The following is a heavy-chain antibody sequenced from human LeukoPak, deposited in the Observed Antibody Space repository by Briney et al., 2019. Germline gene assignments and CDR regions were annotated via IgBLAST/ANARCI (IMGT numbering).Heavy chain of an antibody. V-gene: IGHV1-2*04. CDR2: INPNSGGT. Sequence: GASVKVSCKASGYTFTGYYMHWVRQAPGQGLEWMGWINPNSGGTNYAQKFQGWVTMTRDTSISTAYMELSRLRSDDTAVYYCARQVLYGDLENNWFDPWGQGTLVTVSS. J-gene: IGHJ5*02. CDR1: GYTFTGYY. D-gene: IGHD4-17*01. CDR3: ARQVLYGDLENNWFDP.